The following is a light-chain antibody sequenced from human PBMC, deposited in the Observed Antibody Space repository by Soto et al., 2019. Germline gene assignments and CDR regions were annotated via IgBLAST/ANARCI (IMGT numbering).Light chain of an antibody. V-gene: IGLV2-14*01. CDR2: EVS. CDR3: SSYTSSSTRV. Sequence: QSALTQPASVSGSPGQSITISCTGTSSDVGGYNYVSWYQQHPGKAPKLLIYEVSNRPSGVSNRFSGSESGNTASLTISRLQAEDEADYYCSSYTSSSTRVFGGGTTLTVL. J-gene: IGLJ3*02. CDR1: SSDVGGYNY.